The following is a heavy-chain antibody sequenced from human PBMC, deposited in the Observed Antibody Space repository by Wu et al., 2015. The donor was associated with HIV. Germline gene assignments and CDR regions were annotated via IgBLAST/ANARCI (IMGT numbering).Heavy chain of an antibody. Sequence: QVQLVQSGAEVKKPGASVKVSCKASGYTFTGYYMHWVRQAPGQGLEWMGWINPNSGGSGGTNYAQKFQGRVTMTRDTSISTAYMELSRLRSADTAVYYCVSSAGTSYYFDYWGRGNPSVTVSS. D-gene: IGHD2-2*01. J-gene: IGHJ4*02. CDR1: GYTFTGYY. CDR3: VSSAGTSYYFDY. V-gene: IGHV1-2*02. CDR2: INPNSGGSGGT.